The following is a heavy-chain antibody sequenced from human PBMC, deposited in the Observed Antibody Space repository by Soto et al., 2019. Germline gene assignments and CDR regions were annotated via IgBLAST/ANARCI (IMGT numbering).Heavy chain of an antibody. Sequence: SVKVSCKASEGTFSSYAISWVRQAPGQGLEWMGGIIPIFGTANYAQKFQGRVTITADKSTSTAYMELSSLRSEDTAVYYCARGRNYDILTGYLLPDYWGQGTLVTVSS. D-gene: IGHD3-9*01. CDR2: IIPIFGTA. CDR1: EGTFSSYA. J-gene: IGHJ4*02. V-gene: IGHV1-69*06. CDR3: ARGRNYDILTGYLLPDY.